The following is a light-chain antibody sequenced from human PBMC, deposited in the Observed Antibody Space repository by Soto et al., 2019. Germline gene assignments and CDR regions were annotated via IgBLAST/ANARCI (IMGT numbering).Light chain of an antibody. Sequence: QSVLTQPPSASGTPGQSVTIPCTGTSSDVGDYNYVSWYQQHPGKAPKLMIYEVSRRPSGVPDRFSGSKSGNTASLTASGLQAEDEADYYCSSNAGSNNLVFGGGTKVTVL. CDR2: EVS. CDR1: SSDVGDYNY. V-gene: IGLV2-8*01. CDR3: SSNAGSNNLV. J-gene: IGLJ2*01.